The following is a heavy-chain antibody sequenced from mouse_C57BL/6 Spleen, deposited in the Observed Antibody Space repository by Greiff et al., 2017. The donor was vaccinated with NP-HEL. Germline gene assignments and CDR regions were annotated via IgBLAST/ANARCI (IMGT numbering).Heavy chain of an antibody. CDR1: GYTFPDYY. V-gene: IGHV1-26*01. Sequence: EVQLQQSGPELVKPGASVKISCKASGYTFPDYYMTWVKQCHGKSVEWIGDISPNDGGTSYNQKFKGKATLTVDKSSRTAYMERRSLTSEDSAGYYSASYYSINWYIDGGGTGTTVAVSS. J-gene: IGHJ1*03. CDR2: ISPNDGGT. CDR3: ASYYSINWYIDG. D-gene: IGHD2-5*01.